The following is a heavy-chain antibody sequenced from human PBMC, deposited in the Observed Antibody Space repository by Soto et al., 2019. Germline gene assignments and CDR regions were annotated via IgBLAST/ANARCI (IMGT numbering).Heavy chain of an antibody. D-gene: IGHD3-22*01. J-gene: IGHJ4*02. V-gene: IGHV3-33*01. CDR1: GFTFSSYG. Sequence: GGSLRLSCAASGFTFSSYGMHWVRQAPGKGLEWVAVIWYDGSNKYYADSVKGRFTISRDNSKNTLYLQMNSLRAEDTAVYYCARDSYYDSSGYYFGVVYWGQGTLVTVSS. CDR3: ARDSYYDSSGYYFGVVY. CDR2: IWYDGSNK.